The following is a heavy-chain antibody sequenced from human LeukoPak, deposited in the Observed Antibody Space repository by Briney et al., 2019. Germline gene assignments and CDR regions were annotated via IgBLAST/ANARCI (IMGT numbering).Heavy chain of an antibody. CDR2: IYYSGST. D-gene: IGHD1-26*01. V-gene: IGHV4-59*12. CDR1: GGSISSYY. CDR3: ARDPLVGATDHDAFDI. J-gene: IGHJ3*02. Sequence: KSSETLSLTCTVSGGSISSYYWSWIRQPPGKGLEWIGYIYYSGSTNYNPSLKSRVTISVDTSKNQFSLKLSSVTAADTAVYYCARDPLVGATDHDAFDIWGQGTMVTVSS.